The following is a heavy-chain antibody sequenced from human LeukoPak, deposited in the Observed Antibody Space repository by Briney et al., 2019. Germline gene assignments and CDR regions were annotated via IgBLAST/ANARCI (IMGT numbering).Heavy chain of an antibody. Sequence: PSETLSLTCTVSGGSISSGDYYWSWIRQPPGKGREWIGYIYYSGSTYYNPSLKSRVTISVDTSKNQFSLKLSSVTAADTAVYYCARRLSYSNLLYWGQGTLVTVSS. D-gene: IGHD4-11*01. CDR1: GGSISSGDYY. V-gene: IGHV4-30-4*08. CDR3: ARRLSYSNLLY. CDR2: IYYSGST. J-gene: IGHJ4*02.